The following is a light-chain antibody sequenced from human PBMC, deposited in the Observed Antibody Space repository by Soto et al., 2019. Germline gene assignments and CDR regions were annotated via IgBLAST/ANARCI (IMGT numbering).Light chain of an antibody. CDR1: QSISSY. V-gene: IGKV1-39*01. CDR2: AAS. Sequence: DIQMTQSPSSLSASVGDRVTITFRASQSISSYLNWYQQKPGKAPKLLIYAASSLQSGVPSRFSGSGSGTDFTLTISSLQPEDFATYYCQQLNSYPPFGQGTRLEI. CDR3: QQLNSYPP. J-gene: IGKJ5*01.